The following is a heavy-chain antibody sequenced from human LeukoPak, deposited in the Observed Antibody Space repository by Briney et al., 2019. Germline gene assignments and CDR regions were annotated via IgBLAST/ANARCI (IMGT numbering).Heavy chain of an antibody. V-gene: IGHV4-39*01. CDR1: GDSINNNDYF. CDR3: ARHRGVYCTSSSCFYYYYMDV. CDR2: IFYTGST. D-gene: IGHD2-2*01. Sequence: SETLSLTCTVSGDSINNNDYFWGWIRQPPGKGLEWIGGIFYTGSTYYNPSLKSRVTISVDTSRSQFSLKLSSVTAADAAVYYCARHRGVYCTSSSCFYYYYMDVWGKGTSVNISS. J-gene: IGHJ6*03.